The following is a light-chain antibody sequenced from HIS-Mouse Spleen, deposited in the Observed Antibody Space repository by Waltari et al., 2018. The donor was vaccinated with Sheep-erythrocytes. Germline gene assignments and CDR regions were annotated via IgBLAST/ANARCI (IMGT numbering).Light chain of an antibody. Sequence: SYELTQPPSVSVSPGQTASITCSGDKLWDKYACWYQQKPGQSPVLVIYQDSKRPSGIPDRFAGSNSGNTATLTISGTQAMDEADYYCQAWDSSTAVFGGGTKLTVL. CDR2: QDS. CDR3: QAWDSSTAV. CDR1: KLWDKY. J-gene: IGLJ2*01. V-gene: IGLV3-1*01.